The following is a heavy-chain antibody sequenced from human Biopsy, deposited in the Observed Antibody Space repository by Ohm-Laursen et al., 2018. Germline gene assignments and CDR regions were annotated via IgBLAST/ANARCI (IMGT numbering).Heavy chain of an antibody. CDR3: ARDLDHYDANADSGDYDY. CDR2: ISGSDHSR. D-gene: IGHD4/OR15-4a*01. J-gene: IGHJ4*02. CDR1: GFTFGTYS. V-gene: IGHV3-23*01. Sequence: SLRLSCAATGFTFGTYSMTWVRQAPGKGLEWVSTISGSDHSRSYADSVKGRFTISRDNSKSTLFLQMNSLRAEDTAVYFCARDLDHYDANADSGDYDYWGQGTLVSVSS.